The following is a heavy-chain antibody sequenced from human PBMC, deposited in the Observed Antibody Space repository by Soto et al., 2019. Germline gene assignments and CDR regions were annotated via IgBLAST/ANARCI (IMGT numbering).Heavy chain of an antibody. D-gene: IGHD2-15*01. Sequence: GGSLRLSCAASGFTFSSCAMRWVRQAPGKGLEWVSSISGGVGATYYADSVKGRFTISRDNSKNTVYLQMNSLRAEDTALYYCAKEAGSTTYFTDCWGQGTLVTVSS. CDR2: ISGGVGAT. CDR3: AKEAGSTTYFTDC. CDR1: GFTFSSCA. V-gene: IGHV3-23*01. J-gene: IGHJ4*02.